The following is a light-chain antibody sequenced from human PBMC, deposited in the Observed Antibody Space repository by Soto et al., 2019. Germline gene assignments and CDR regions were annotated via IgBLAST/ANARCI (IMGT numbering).Light chain of an antibody. J-gene: IGKJ2*01. CDR2: GAS. Sequence: EIVMTKSPATLSVSPGERATLSCRASQSVSSNLAWYQQKPGQAPRLLIYGASTRATGIPARFSGSGSGTEFTLTISSLQSEDFALYYCQQYNNWPPYTFGQGTQLESK. V-gene: IGKV3-15*01. CDR3: QQYNNWPPYT. CDR1: QSVSSN.